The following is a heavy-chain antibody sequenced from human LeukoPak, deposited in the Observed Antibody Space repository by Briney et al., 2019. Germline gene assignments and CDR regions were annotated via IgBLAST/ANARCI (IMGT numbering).Heavy chain of an antibody. J-gene: IGHJ4*02. CDR3: ARHSQRATTVLY. D-gene: IGHD4-17*01. CDR1: GGSISSYY. V-gene: IGHV4-59*08. Sequence: SETLSLTCTVSGGSISSYYWSWIRQPPGKGLEWIGYIYYDGSTNYNPSLTSRVTISVDTSKNQFSLKVSSVTAADTAVYYCARHSQRATTVLYWGQGTLVTVSS. CDR2: IYYDGST.